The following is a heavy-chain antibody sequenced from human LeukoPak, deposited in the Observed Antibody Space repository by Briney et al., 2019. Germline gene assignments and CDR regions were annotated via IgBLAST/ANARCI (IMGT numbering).Heavy chain of an antibody. Sequence: GGSLRLSCAASGFTFSSYAMHWVRQAPGKGLEWVAVISYDGRNKYYADSVKGRFTISRDNSKNTLYLQMNSLRAEDTAVYYCAKPPEVGATVGYFDYWGQGTLVTVSS. CDR3: AKPPEVGATVGYFDY. CDR1: GFTFSSYA. J-gene: IGHJ4*02. V-gene: IGHV3-30*18. CDR2: ISYDGRNK. D-gene: IGHD1-26*01.